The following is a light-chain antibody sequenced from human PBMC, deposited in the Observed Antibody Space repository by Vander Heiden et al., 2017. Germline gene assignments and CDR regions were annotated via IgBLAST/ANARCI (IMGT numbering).Light chain of an antibody. V-gene: IGLV4-69*01. CDR2: LNSDGSH. CDR3: QTWGTGIHWV. Sequence: QLVLTQSPSASASLGASVKLTCTLSSGHSSYAIAWHPQQPEKRPRYLMKLNSDGSHSKGDGIPDRFSGSSSGAERYLTISSLQSEDEADYYCQTWGTGIHWVFGGGTKLTVL. J-gene: IGLJ3*02. CDR1: SGHSSYA.